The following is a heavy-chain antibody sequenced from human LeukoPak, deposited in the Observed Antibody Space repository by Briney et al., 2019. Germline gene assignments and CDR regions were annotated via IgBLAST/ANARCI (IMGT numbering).Heavy chain of an antibody. CDR2: ISSSSSYI. Sequence: GGSLRLSCAASGFTFSSYSMNWVRQAPGKGLEWVSSISSSSSYIYYADSVKGRFTISRDNAKNSLYLQMNSLRAEDTAAYYCARDSTYYYDSSGYYYGGSDYWGQGTLVTVSS. V-gene: IGHV3-21*01. D-gene: IGHD3-22*01. CDR1: GFTFSSYS. CDR3: ARDSTYYYDSSGYYYGGSDY. J-gene: IGHJ4*02.